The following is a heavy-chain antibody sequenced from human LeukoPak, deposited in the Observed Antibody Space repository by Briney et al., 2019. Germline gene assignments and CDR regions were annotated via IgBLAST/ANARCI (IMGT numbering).Heavy chain of an antibody. D-gene: IGHD2-2*01. CDR3: ARVWCSSTNCFTGWFDP. Sequence: SVKVSCKASGGTFSSYAISWVRQAPGQGLEWMGRIIPILGIANYAQKFQGRVTITADKSTSTAYMELSSLRSEDTAVYHCARVWCSSTNCFTGWFDPWGQGTLVTVSS. CDR1: GGTFSSYA. J-gene: IGHJ5*02. V-gene: IGHV1-69*04. CDR2: IIPILGIA.